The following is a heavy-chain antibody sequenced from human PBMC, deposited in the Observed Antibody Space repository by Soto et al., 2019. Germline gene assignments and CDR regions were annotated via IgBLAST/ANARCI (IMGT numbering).Heavy chain of an antibody. Sequence: QVQLVQSGAEVKKPGASVKVSCKASGYTFTSYGISWVRQAPGQGLEWMGWISAYNGNTNYAQKIQGRVTMKTDTTTSTAYMELRSLRSDDTDVYYCAREGGSSWYDYYYSYGMDVWGPGTTVTVSS. D-gene: IGHD6-13*01. V-gene: IGHV1-18*01. CDR1: GYTFTSYG. CDR3: AREGGSSWYDYYYSYGMDV. J-gene: IGHJ6*02. CDR2: ISAYNGNT.